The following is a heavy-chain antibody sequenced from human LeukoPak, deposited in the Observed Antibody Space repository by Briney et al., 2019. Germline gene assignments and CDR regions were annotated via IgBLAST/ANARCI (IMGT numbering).Heavy chain of an antibody. J-gene: IGHJ4*02. CDR1: GGSFSGYY. CDR3: ARAGSMHGYNFVY. V-gene: IGHV4-34*01. D-gene: IGHD5-24*01. CDR2: INHSGST. Sequence: SETLSLTCAVYGGSFSGYYWSWIRQPPGKGLEWIGEINHSGSTNYNPSLKSRVTISVDTSKNQFSLKLSSVTAADTAVYYCARAGSMHGYNFVYWGQGTLVTVSS.